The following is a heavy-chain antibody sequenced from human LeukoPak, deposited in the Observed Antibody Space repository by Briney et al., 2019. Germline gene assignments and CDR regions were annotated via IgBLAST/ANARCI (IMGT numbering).Heavy chain of an antibody. D-gene: IGHD2-21*02. J-gene: IGHJ4*02. V-gene: IGHV3-23*01. CDR3: AKGDAYCGGDCYPD. CDR2: ISGGRDNT. Sequence: PGGSLRLSCAASGFTFTTYWMSWVRQAPGKGLEWVSAISGGRDNTYYADSVKGRFTISRDTSKNTLYLQMNSLRAEDTAVYYCAKGDAYCGGDCYPDWGQGTLVTVSS. CDR1: GFTFTTYW.